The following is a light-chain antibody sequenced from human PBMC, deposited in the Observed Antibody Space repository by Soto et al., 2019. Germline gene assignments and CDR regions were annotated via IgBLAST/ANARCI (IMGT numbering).Light chain of an antibody. V-gene: IGKV3-20*01. J-gene: IGKJ2*01. CDR2: GAS. CDR3: QLYGSSPMYT. CDR1: QRVSSNY. Sequence: EIVLTQSPGTLSLSPGERATLSCRASQRVSSNYLAWYQQKPGQAPSLLIYGASSRATGIPDRFSGSGSGTDFTLTISRLEPEDSAVYYCQLYGSSPMYTFGQGTRLEIK.